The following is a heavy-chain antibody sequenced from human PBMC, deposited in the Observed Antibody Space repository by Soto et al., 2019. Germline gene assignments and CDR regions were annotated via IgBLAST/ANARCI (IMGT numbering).Heavy chain of an antibody. CDR1: GGTFSSYT. J-gene: IGHJ3*02. V-gene: IGHV1-69*02. Sequence: QVQLVQSGAEVKKPGSSVKVSCKASGGTFSSYTISWVRQAPGQGLEWMGRIIPILDIANYAQKFQGRVTITADKSTSTAYMELSSLRSEDTAVYYCAGGNSSSSKPAAFDIWGQGTMVTVSS. CDR2: IIPILDIA. CDR3: AGGNSSSSKPAAFDI. D-gene: IGHD6-13*01.